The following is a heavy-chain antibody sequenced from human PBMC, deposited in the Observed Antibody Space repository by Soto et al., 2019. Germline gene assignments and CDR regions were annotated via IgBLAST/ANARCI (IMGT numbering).Heavy chain of an antibody. Sequence: ASVKVSCKASGYTFTSYGISWVRQAPGQGLEWMGWISTYKGNTNYAQKLQGRVTMTTDTSTSTGYMELRSLRSDDTAVYYCARATYYYDSRGYYYVSYFDYWGPGTLVTVSS. J-gene: IGHJ4*02. V-gene: IGHV1-18*01. CDR1: GYTFTSYG. CDR3: ARATYYYDSRGYYYVSYFDY. CDR2: ISTYKGNT. D-gene: IGHD3-22*01.